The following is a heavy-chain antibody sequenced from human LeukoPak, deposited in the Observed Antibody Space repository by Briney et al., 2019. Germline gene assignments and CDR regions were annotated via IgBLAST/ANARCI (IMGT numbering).Heavy chain of an antibody. V-gene: IGHV3-21*01. CDR2: ISSSSSYI. CDR1: GFTFSSYS. J-gene: IGHJ5*02. CDR3: ARDSGYSSSWYWRNWFDP. Sequence: GGSLRLSCAASGFTFSSYSMNWVRQAPGKGLEWVSSISSSSSYIYYADSVKGRFTISRDNAKNSLYLQMNSLRAEDTAVYYCARDSGYSSSWYWRNWFDPWGQGTLVTVSS. D-gene: IGHD6-13*01.